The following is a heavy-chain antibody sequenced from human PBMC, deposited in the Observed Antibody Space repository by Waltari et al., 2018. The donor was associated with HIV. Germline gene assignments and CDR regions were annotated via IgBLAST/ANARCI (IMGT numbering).Heavy chain of an antibody. V-gene: IGHV3-23*01. D-gene: IGHD6-19*01. J-gene: IGHJ4*02. CDR1: GFTFTSYA. CDR2: ISGSGGST. CDR3: ANYFSDWYVDY. Sequence: EVRLLESGGDLVQPGGSLRLSCAASGFTFTSYAISRVRQAPGKGLEWVAAISGSGGSTYYADSVKGRFTISRDNSKNTLYLQMNSLRDEDTAVYYCANYFSDWYVDYWGQGTLVTVSS.